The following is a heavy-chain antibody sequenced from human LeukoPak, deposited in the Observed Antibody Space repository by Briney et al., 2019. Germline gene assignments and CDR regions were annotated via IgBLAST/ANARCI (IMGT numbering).Heavy chain of an antibody. CDR1: GFTFSSYE. D-gene: IGHD7-27*01. CDR3: ARYGDSGPLNY. V-gene: IGHV3-48*03. J-gene: IGHJ4*02. Sequence: GGSLRLSCAASGFTFSSYEMNWVRQAPGKGLEWVSYISSSGSTIYYADSVKGRFTISRDNAKNSLYLQMNSLRAEDTAVYYCARYGDSGPLNYWGQETLVTVSS. CDR2: ISSSGSTI.